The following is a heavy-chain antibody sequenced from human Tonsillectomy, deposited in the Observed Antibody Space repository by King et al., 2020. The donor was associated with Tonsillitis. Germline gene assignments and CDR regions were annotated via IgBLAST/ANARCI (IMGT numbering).Heavy chain of an antibody. J-gene: IGHJ5*02. V-gene: IGHV4-39*01. D-gene: IGHD3-22*01. CDR2: IYYSGST. Sequence: LQLQESGPGLMKPSETLSLTCGVSGGPISSSSYYWGWIRQPPGKGLEWIGSIYYSGSTYYNPSLRSRVTISLDTSNNQFSLKLSSVTAADTAVYYCAGDYYYDRPGSWGQGTLVTVSS. CDR1: GGPISSSSYY. CDR3: AGDYYYDRPGS.